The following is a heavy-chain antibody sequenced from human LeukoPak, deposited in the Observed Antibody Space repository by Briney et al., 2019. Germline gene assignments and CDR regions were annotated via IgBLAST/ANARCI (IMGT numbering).Heavy chain of an antibody. J-gene: IGHJ3*02. Sequence: GESLKISCKGSGYSFTSYWIGWVRQMPGKGLEWMGIIYPGDSDTRYSPSFQGQVTISADKSISTAYLQWSSLKASDTAMYYCARPIFDSVAAPDDAFDIWGQGTMVTVSS. CDR2: IYPGDSDT. D-gene: IGHD6-13*01. CDR1: GYSFTSYW. CDR3: ARPIFDSVAAPDDAFDI. V-gene: IGHV5-51*01.